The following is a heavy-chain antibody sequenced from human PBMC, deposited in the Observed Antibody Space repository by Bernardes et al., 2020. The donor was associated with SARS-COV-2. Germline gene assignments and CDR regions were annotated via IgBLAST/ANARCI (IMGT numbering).Heavy chain of an antibody. D-gene: IGHD6-19*01. CDR2: TSAFKGQS. CDR3: GRDRQKWVVRGFYGMDV. V-gene: IGHV1-18*01. J-gene: IGHJ6*02. CDR1: GYTFTDYG. Sequence: ASVKVSCKASGYTFTDYGFTWVRQAAGQGPEWMGWTSAFKGQSLYAQKFQGRVTLTTDTSTTTSYLELRDLRPDDTAVYFCGRDRQKWVVRGFYGMDVWGQGTTVTVSS.